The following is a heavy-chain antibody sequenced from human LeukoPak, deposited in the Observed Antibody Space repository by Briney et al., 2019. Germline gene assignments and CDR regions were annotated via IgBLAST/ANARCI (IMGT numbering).Heavy chain of an antibody. D-gene: IGHD5-18*01. Sequence: ASVKVSCKASGYTFTSYYMHWVRQAPGQGLEWMGIINPSGGSTSYAQKFQGRVTMTRGTSTSTVYMELSSLRSEDTAVYYCARARDTAMVGNALAFDYWGQGTLVTVSS. CDR2: INPSGGST. J-gene: IGHJ4*02. CDR1: GYTFTSYY. V-gene: IGHV1-46*01. CDR3: ARARDTAMVGNALAFDY.